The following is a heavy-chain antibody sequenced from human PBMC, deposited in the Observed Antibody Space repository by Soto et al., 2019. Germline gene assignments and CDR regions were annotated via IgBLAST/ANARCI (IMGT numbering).Heavy chain of an antibody. CDR3: ARDYAPVAGTHYYGMDV. V-gene: IGHV1-46*01. J-gene: IGHJ6*02. D-gene: IGHD6-19*01. Sequence: QVQLVQSGAEVKKPGASVKVSCKASGYTFTSYYMHWVRQAPGQGLEWMGIINPSGGSTSYAQKFPGRVTMTRDTSTSTVYMELSSLRSEDTAVYYCARDYAPVAGTHYYGMDVWGQGTTVTVSS. CDR1: GYTFTSYY. CDR2: INPSGGST.